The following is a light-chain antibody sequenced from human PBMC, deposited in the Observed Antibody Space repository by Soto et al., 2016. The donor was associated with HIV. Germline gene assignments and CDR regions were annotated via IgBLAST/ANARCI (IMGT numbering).Light chain of an antibody. CDR3: QAWDTNTYVI. CDR2: QDS. CDR1: NLGNKY. V-gene: IGLV3-1*01. Sequence: SYVVTQPPSLSVSPGQTASITCSGENLGNKYVCWYQQKPGQSPVLVIHQDSERPSGIPERFSGSNSGNTATLTISGTQAMDEGDYYCQAWDTNTYVIFGGGTKLTVL. J-gene: IGLJ2*01.